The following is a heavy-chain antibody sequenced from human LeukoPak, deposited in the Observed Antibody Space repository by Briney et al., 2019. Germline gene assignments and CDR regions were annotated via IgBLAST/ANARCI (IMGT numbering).Heavy chain of an antibody. J-gene: IGHJ4*02. CDR2: IKQDGSEK. D-gene: IGHD3-22*01. Sequence: PGGSLRLSCAASGFTFRRYWMSWVRQAPGKGLEWGASIKQDGSEKYYVDSVMGRFTISRDNAKNSLHLQMNSVRAEDTAVYYCARVDNSGSIPDYWGQGTLVIVSS. CDR3: ARVDNSGSIPDY. V-gene: IGHV3-7*01. CDR1: GFTFRRYW.